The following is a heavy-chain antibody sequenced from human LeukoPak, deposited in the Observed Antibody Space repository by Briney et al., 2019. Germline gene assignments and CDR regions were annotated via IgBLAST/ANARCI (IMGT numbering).Heavy chain of an antibody. J-gene: IGHJ4*02. D-gene: IGHD5-24*01. CDR3: ARVDGYSLRGPFGY. Sequence: GRSLRLSCAASGFTFSSYAMHWVRQAPGKGLEWVAVISYDGSNKYYADSVKGRFTISRDNSKNTLYLQMNSLRAEDTAVYYCARVDGYSLRGPFGYWGQGTLVTVSS. V-gene: IGHV3-30*04. CDR2: ISYDGSNK. CDR1: GFTFSSYA.